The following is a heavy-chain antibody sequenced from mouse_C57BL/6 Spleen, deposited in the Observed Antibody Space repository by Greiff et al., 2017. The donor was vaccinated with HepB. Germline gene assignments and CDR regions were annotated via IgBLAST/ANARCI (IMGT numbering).Heavy chain of an antibody. V-gene: IGHV5-17*01. D-gene: IGHD1-2*01. CDR2: ISSGSSTI. J-gene: IGHJ2*01. CDR1: GFTFSDYG. CDR3: ARTTTADY. Sequence: EVKLMESGGGLVKPGGSLKLSCAASGFTFSDYGMNWVRQAPEKGLEWVAYISSGSSTIYYAETVKGRFTIARDNAKNTLFLQMTSLRSEDTAMYYCARTTTADYWGQGTTLTVSS.